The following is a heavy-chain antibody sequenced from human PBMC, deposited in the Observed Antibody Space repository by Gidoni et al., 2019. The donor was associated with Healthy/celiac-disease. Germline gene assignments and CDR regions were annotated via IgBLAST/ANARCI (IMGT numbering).Heavy chain of an antibody. CDR1: GFTFSDYY. D-gene: IGHD3-3*01. V-gene: IGHV3-11*06. Sequence: QVQLVESGGGLVKPGGSLRLSCAASGFTFSDYYIRWIRQAPGKGLEGVSYISSSSSYTNYADSVKGRFTISRDNAKNSLYLQMNSLRAEDTAVYYCARVGWTSQNYDFWSGPIAPYFDYWGQGTLVTVSS. CDR2: ISSSSSYT. J-gene: IGHJ4*02. CDR3: ARVGWTSQNYDFWSGPIAPYFDY.